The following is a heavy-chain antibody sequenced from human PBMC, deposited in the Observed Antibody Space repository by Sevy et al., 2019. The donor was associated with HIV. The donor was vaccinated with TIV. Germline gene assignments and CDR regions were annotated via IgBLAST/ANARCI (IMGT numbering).Heavy chain of an antibody. J-gene: IGHJ4*02. V-gene: IGHV3-33*01. CDR2: IWFDGSNI. D-gene: IGHD5-12*01. CDR1: GFTFGSYG. Sequence: GGSLRLSCVASGFTFGSYGMLWVRQAPGKGLEWVADIWFDGSNIHYADSVRGRFTISRDNSKNTLSLHMSSLRVEDTAVYYCAREWTYLFDYCGQGTLVTVSS. CDR3: AREWTYLFDY.